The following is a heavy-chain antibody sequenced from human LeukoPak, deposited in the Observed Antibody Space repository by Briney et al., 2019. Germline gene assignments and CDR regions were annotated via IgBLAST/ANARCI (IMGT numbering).Heavy chain of an antibody. CDR1: GFTFSSYA. CDR3: AKEVDSRGNPKYYFDH. D-gene: IGHD3-22*01. J-gene: IGHJ4*02. Sequence: GGSLRLSCVGSGFTFSSYAMSWVRQAPGKGLEWVSVISGSGGSTNHADSVKGRFTISRDNSKNTLYLQTNSLRAEDTAVYYCAKEVDSRGNPKYYFDHWAQETLLTVSS. V-gene: IGHV3-23*01. CDR2: ISGSGGST.